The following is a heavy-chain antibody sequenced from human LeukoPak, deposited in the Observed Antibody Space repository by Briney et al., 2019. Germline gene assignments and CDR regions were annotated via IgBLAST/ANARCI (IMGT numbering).Heavy chain of an antibody. CDR2: IRYDGSNK. Sequence: GGSLRLSCAASGFTFSSYGMHWVRQAPGKGLEWVAFIRYDGSNKYYADSVKGRFTISRDNSKNTLYLQMNSLRAEDTAVYYCASPVEMATRYFDYWGQGTLVTVSS. J-gene: IGHJ4*02. CDR1: GFTFSSYG. V-gene: IGHV3-30*02. CDR3: ASPVEMATRYFDY. D-gene: IGHD5-24*01.